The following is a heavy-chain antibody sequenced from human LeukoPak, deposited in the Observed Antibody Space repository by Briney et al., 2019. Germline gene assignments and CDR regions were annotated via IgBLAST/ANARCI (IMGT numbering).Heavy chain of an antibody. Sequence: SETLSLTCAVYGGSFSGYYWSWIRQPPGKGLEWIGEINHSGSTNYNPSLKSRVTISVDTSKNQFSLKLSSVTAADTAVYYCASATNSGHVGDYWGQGTLVTVSS. V-gene: IGHV4-34*01. J-gene: IGHJ4*02. CDR3: ASATNSGHVGDY. CDR1: GGSFSGYY. CDR2: INHSGST. D-gene: IGHD5-12*01.